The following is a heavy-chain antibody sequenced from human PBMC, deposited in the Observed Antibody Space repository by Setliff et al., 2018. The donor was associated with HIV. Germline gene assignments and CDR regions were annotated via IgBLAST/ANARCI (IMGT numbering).Heavy chain of an antibody. D-gene: IGHD3-10*01. CDR3: ARAEVAMVRGHDY. V-gene: IGHV3-7*01. Sequence: GGSLRLSCAASRFDFNNYWMCWVRQAPGKGLEWVANIGQDGSEKNYVDSVKGRFTISRDNAKNSMDLQMNSLRAEDTAIYYCARAEVAMVRGHDYWGQGTLVTVSS. CDR1: RFDFNNYW. CDR2: IGQDGSEK. J-gene: IGHJ4*02.